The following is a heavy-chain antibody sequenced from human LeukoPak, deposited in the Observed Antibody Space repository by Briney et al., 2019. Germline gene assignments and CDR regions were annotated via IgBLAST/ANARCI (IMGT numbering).Heavy chain of an antibody. V-gene: IGHV3-33*01. J-gene: IGHJ4*02. D-gene: IGHD3-9*01. CDR3: AGMGTLTGYYSGGFDY. CDR2: IWYDGSKK. CDR1: GFTFSNYA. Sequence: PGGSLRLSCAASGFTFSNYAMHWVRQAPGKGLEWVAVIWYDGSKKYYVDSVKGRFNISRDNSKNTLYLQMNSLRAEDTAVYYCAGMGTLTGYYSGGFDYWGQGTLVTVSS.